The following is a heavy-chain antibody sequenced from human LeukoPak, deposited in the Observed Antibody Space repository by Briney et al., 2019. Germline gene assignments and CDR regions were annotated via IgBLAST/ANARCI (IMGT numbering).Heavy chain of an antibody. CDR1: GGSVSSDY. CDR2: IHYSGST. V-gene: IGHV4-59*02. J-gene: IGHJ4*02. Sequence: SETLSLTCTVSGGSVSSDYWSWVRQPPGKGLEWIGYIHYSGSTNYNPSLKNRLSTTVDTSKRQFSMTLSSVTAADTAVYYCARDIYGSGYGFFDVWGQGALVSVSA. CDR3: ARDIYGSGYGFFDV. D-gene: IGHD3-10*01.